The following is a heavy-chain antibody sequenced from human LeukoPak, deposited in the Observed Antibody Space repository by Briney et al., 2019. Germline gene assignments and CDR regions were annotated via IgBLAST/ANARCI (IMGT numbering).Heavy chain of an antibody. D-gene: IGHD6-13*01. CDR1: GYSISSGYY. J-gene: IGHJ4*02. CDR3: ARHHRIAAAVDY. V-gene: IGHV4-38-2*01. CDR2: IYHSGST. Sequence: SEPLSLTCAVSGYSISSGYYWGWIRQTPGTGLEGIGSIYHSGSTYYNPSLKSRVTIAVDTSKNQSSLKLSSMTAAETAVYCCARHHRIAAAVDYWGQGTLVTVSS.